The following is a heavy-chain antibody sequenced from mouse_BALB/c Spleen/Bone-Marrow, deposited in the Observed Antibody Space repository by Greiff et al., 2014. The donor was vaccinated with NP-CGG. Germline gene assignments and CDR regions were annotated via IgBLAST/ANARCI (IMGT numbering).Heavy chain of an antibody. CDR3: KAYYRCDVDY. D-gene: IGHD2-14*01. CDR2: IYPGNNDT. CDR1: GYSFTSYW. J-gene: IGHJ4*01. Sequence: EVQLVESGTVLARPGASVKMSCKASGYSFTSYWIHWVKQRPGQGLEWIGAIYPGNNDTGYNQQFKDKAKLTAVTSASTAYMDLSSLTNEDSAVYYCKAYYRCDVDYWGQGTSVTVSS. V-gene: IGHV1-5*01.